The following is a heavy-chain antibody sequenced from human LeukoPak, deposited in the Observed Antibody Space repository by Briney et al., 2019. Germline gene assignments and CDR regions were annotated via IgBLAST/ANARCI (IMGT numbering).Heavy chain of an antibody. CDR3: ARDMRRVWFGELFP. V-gene: IGHV3-21*01. J-gene: IGHJ5*02. D-gene: IGHD3-10*01. CDR1: GFTFSSYS. Sequence: GGSLRLSCAASGFTFSSYSMNWVRQAPGKGLEWVSSISSSSSYIYYADSVKGQFTISRDNAKNSLYLQMNSLRAEDTAVYYCARDMRRVWFGELFPWGQGTLVTVSS. CDR2: ISSSSSYI.